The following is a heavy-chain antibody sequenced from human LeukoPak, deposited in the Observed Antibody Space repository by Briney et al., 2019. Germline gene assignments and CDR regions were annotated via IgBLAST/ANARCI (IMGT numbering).Heavy chain of an antibody. Sequence: SETLSLTCTVSGGSISSYYWSWIRQPPGKGLEWIGSIYHSGSTYYNPSLRSRVTISVDTSKNQFSLKLSSVTAADTAVYYCARSQNWGYYYYGMDVWGQGTTVTVSS. J-gene: IGHJ6*02. V-gene: IGHV4-59*08. D-gene: IGHD7-27*01. CDR3: ARSQNWGYYYYGMDV. CDR2: IYHSGST. CDR1: GGSISSYY.